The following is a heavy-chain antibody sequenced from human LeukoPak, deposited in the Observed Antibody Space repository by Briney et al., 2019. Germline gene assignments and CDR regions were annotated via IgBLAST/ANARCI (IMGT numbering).Heavy chain of an antibody. J-gene: IGHJ5*02. D-gene: IGHD4-23*01. CDR1: GFTFSTYS. CDR2: ISSSSSYI. V-gene: IGHV3-21*01. CDR3: ARGTTVVNCFDP. Sequence: GGSLRLSCAASGFTFSTYSMNWVRQAPGKGLEWVSSISSSSSYIYYADSVKGRFTISRDNAKNSLYLQMNRLRAEDTAVYYNARGTTVVNCFDPWGQGTLVTVSS.